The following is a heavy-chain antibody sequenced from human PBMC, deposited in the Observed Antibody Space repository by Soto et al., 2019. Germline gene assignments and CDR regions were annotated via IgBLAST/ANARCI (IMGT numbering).Heavy chain of an antibody. CDR1: GVSISRYC. CDR3: ARHYSGWSMSSFDY. Sequence: PSETLSITCTVSGVSISRYCWSSFRQPPGKGLEWIGYIYYSGSTNYNPSLKSRVTISVDTSKNQFSLKLSSVTAADTAVYYCARHYSGWSMSSFDYWGQGTLVTVSS. CDR2: IYYSGST. J-gene: IGHJ4*02. V-gene: IGHV4-59*08. D-gene: IGHD6-19*01.